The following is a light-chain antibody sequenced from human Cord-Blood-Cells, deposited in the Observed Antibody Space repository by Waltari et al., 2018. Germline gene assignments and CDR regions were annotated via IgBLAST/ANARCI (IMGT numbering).Light chain of an antibody. CDR1: QSVSSY. Sequence: EIVLTQSPATLSLSPGERATLSCRACQSVSSYLACYQQKPGQAPRLLIYDASNRATGIPARFSGSGSGTDFTLTISSLEPEDFAVYYCQQRSNWLTFGGGTKVEIK. J-gene: IGKJ4*01. V-gene: IGKV3-11*01. CDR3: QQRSNWLT. CDR2: DAS.